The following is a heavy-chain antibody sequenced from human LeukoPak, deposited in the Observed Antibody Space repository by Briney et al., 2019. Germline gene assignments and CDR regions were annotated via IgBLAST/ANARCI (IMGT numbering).Heavy chain of an antibody. CDR2: ISGSGGST. V-gene: IGHV3-23*01. CDR3: AKDKTLGGYCSSTSCPGYWFDP. CDR1: GFTYSSYA. Sequence: GGSLRLSCAASGFTYSSYAMSWVRQAPGKGLEWVSAISGSGGSTYYADSVKGRFTISRDNSKNTLYLQMNSLRAEDTAVYYCAKDKTLGGYCSSTSCPGYWFDPWGQGTLVTVSS. D-gene: IGHD2-2*01. J-gene: IGHJ5*02.